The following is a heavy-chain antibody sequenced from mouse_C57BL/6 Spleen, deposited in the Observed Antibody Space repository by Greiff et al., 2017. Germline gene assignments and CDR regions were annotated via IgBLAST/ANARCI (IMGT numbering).Heavy chain of an antibody. CDR3: ARDRSYAMDY. J-gene: IGHJ4*01. V-gene: IGHV1-59*01. Sequence: QVQLQQPGAELVRPGTSVKLSCKASGYTFTSYWMHWVKQRPGQGLEWIGVIDPSDSYTNYNQKFKGKATLTVDTSSSTAYMQLSSLTSEDSAVYYCARDRSYAMDYWGQGTSVTVSS. CDR2: IDPSDSYT. CDR1: GYTFTSYW.